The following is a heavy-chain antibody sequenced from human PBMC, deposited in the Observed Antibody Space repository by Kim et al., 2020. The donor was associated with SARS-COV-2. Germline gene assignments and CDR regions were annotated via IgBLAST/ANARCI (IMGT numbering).Heavy chain of an antibody. CDR2: IKQDGSEK. CDR3: ARGAAMDENYYYGMDV. D-gene: IGHD5-18*01. V-gene: IGHV3-7*01. J-gene: IGHJ6*02. Sequence: GGSLRLSCAASGFTFSSYWMSWVRQAPGKGLEWVANIKQDGSEKYYVDSVKGRFTISRDNAKNSLYLQMNSLRAEDTAVYYCARGAAMDENYYYGMDVWGQGTTVTVSS. CDR1: GFTFSSYW.